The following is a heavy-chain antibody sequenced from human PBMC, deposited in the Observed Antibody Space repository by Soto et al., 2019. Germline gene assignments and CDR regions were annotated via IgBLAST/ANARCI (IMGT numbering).Heavy chain of an antibody. J-gene: IGHJ6*02. V-gene: IGHV5-10-1*01. CDR2: IDPSDSYT. CDR1: GYSFTSYW. Sequence: PGESLKISCKGSGYSFTSYWISWVRQMPGKGLEWMGRIDPSDSYTNYSPSFQGHVTISADKSISTAYLQWSSLKASDTAMYYCAIPPIFPPMVRRVIIEDYYYYYGMDVWGQGTTVTVSS. D-gene: IGHD3-10*01. CDR3: AIPPIFPPMVRRVIIEDYYYYYGMDV.